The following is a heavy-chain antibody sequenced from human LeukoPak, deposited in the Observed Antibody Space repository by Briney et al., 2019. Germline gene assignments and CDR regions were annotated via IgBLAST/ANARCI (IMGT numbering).Heavy chain of an antibody. J-gene: IGHJ5*02. D-gene: IGHD3-3*01. CDR1: GGSISSYY. CDR2: IYYSGST. V-gene: IGHV4-59*01. CDR3: ARDQTIFGEFRFDP. Sequence: PSETLSLTCTVSGGSISSYYWSWIRQPPGKGLEWIGYIYYSGSTNYNPSLKSRVTISVDTSRNQCSLKLSSVTAADTAVYYCARDQTIFGEFRFDPWGQGTLVTVSS.